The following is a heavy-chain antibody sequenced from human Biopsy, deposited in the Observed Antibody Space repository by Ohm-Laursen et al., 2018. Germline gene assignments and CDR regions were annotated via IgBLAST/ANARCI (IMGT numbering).Heavy chain of an antibody. CDR3: ARERDP. J-gene: IGHJ5*02. V-gene: IGHV1-2*02. Sequence: ASVKVSCKTSGYTFTDYFVHWVRQAPGQGLEWMGWIDTINGGTGSAQKFQGRVTMTRDTSISTAYMELSRLTSDDTAVYYCARERDPWGQGTLVTVSS. CDR2: IDTINGGT. CDR1: GYTFTDYF.